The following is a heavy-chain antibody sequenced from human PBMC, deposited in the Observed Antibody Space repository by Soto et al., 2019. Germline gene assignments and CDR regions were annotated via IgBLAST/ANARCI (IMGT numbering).Heavy chain of an antibody. CDR2: LSGSSRYI. J-gene: IGHJ6*03. V-gene: IGHV3-21*01. CDR3: ARDPLLVHEFYYYMDV. CDR1: GFSFSSYF. D-gene: IGHD2-15*01. Sequence: GGSLRLSCAASGFSFSSYFMSWVRQAPGKGLEWVSSLSGSSRYIYYADSVEGRFTISRDNAEKSLFLQMNSLRAEDTAVYYCARDPLLVHEFYYYMDVWGKGTTVTVSS.